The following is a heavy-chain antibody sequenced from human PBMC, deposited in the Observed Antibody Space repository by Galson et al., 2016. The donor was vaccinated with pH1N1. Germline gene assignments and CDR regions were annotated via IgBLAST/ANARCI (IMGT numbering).Heavy chain of an antibody. Sequence: SLRLSCAASGFTLSNHWMTWVRQAPGEGLEWVSHISRSGSTIHYADSVKGRFTVSRDNAKNSLYLQMNSLRAEDTAVYYCARPAEQQWLVILPFGYWGQGILVTVSS. CDR2: ISRSGSTI. V-gene: IGHV3-48*03. J-gene: IGHJ4*02. CDR1: GFTLSNHW. D-gene: IGHD6-19*01. CDR3: ARPAEQQWLVILPFGY.